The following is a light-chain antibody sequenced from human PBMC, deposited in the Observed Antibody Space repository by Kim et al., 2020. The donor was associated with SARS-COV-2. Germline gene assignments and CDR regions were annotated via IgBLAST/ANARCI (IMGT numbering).Light chain of an antibody. CDR2: DVS. V-gene: IGLV2-11*01. CDR3: CSYASSVV. Sequence: GHSVTNSCPGTSSEVGGYNYVSWYQQHPGKAPKLMIYDVSKRPSGVPDRFSGSKSGNTASLTISGVQPEDEADYYCCSYASSVVFGGGTQLTVL. J-gene: IGLJ2*01. CDR1: SSEVGGYNY.